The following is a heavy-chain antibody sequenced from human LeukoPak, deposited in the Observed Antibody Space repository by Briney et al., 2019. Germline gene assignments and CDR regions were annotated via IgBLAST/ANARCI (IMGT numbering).Heavy chain of an antibody. J-gene: IGHJ6*02. D-gene: IGHD1-1*01. CDR3: ARVPTHYYGMDV. Sequence: GASVKVSCKASGYTFTSYYMHWVRQAPGQGLEWMGIINPGGGSTSYAQKFQGRVTMTRDTSTSTVYMELSSLRSEDTAVYYCARVPTHYYGMDVWGQGTTVTVSS. CDR1: GYTFTSYY. V-gene: IGHV1-46*01. CDR2: INPGGGST.